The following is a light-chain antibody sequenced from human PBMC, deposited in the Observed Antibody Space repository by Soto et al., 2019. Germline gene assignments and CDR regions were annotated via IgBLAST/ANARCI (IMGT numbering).Light chain of an antibody. J-gene: IGKJ1*01. V-gene: IGKV3-20*01. Sequence: ENVLTQSPGTLSLSPGERATLSCRASQSVSSSYLAWYQQKPGQAPRLLIYGASSRATGIPDRFSGSGSGTDFTLTISRLEPEDFAVYYCQQYGSSPPWTFGQGNKVEIK. CDR3: QQYGSSPPWT. CDR1: QSVSSSY. CDR2: GAS.